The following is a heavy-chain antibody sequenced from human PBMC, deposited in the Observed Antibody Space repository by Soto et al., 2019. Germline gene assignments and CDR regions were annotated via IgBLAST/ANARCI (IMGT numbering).Heavy chain of an antibody. V-gene: IGHV3-23*01. CDR3: SKGFGILTGYYKSQLPFDY. CDR2: ISGSGGST. CDR1: GFTFSSYA. Sequence: GGSLRLSCAASGFTFSSYAMSWIRQAPGKGLEWVSAISGSGGSTYYADSVKGRFTISRDNSKNTLYLQMNSLRAEDTAVYYCSKGFGILTGYYKSQLPFDYWGQGTLVTVSS. D-gene: IGHD3-9*01. J-gene: IGHJ4*02.